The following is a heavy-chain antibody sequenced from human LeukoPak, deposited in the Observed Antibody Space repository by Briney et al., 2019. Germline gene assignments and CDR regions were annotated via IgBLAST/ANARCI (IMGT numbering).Heavy chain of an antibody. CDR3: ARADTVTTSFDI. V-gene: IGHV1-2*02. CDR1: GYTFTGYY. D-gene: IGHD4-17*01. Sequence: ASVKVSCKASGYTFTGYYMHWVRQAPGQGLEWMGWINPNSGGTNYAQKFQGRVTMTRDTSISTAYMELSRLRSDDTAVYYCARADTVTTSFDIWGQGTMVTVSS. J-gene: IGHJ3*02. CDR2: INPNSGGT.